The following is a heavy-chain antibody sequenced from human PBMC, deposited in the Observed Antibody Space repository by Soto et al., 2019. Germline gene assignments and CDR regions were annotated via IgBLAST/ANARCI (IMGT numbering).Heavy chain of an antibody. J-gene: IGHJ4*02. D-gene: IGHD3-22*01. Sequence: SETLSLTCTVSGGSISSSSYYWVWIRQPPGKGLEWIGSIYYSGSTYYNPSLKSRVTISVDTSKNQFSLKLSSVTAADTAVYYCARHNYYDLDYWGQGTLVTVSS. V-gene: IGHV4-39*01. CDR3: ARHNYYDLDY. CDR1: GGSISSSSYY. CDR2: IYYSGST.